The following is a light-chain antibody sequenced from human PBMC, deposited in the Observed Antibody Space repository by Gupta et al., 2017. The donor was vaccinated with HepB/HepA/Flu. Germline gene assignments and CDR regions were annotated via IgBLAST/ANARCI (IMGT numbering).Light chain of an antibody. CDR2: SVN. J-gene: IGLJ1*01. CDR1: TSDVGAYNY. CDR3: CSHAGNSYV. V-gene: IGLV2-11*02. Sequence: SALTQSCSVSGSTGRSVTISCTGTTSDVGAYNYVSWYQQHPGKAPKLMVYSVNYRPSGVPDRFSGSKSANTAFLTISGLQPEDEADYYCCSHAGNSYVFGGGTQVTVL.